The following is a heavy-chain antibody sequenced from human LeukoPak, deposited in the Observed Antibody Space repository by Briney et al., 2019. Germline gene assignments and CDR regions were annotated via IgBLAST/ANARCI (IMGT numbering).Heavy chain of an antibody. CDR3: ARRDSSSWYAGWFDP. J-gene: IGHJ5*02. CDR2: IYYSGST. Sequence: SETLSLTCTVSGVSISSYYWSWLRQPPGKGLEWIGYIYYSGSTNYNPSLKSRVTISVDTSKNQFSLKLSSVTAADTAVYYCARRDSSSWYAGWFDPWGQGTLVTVSS. V-gene: IGHV4-59*08. D-gene: IGHD6-13*01. CDR1: GVSISSYY.